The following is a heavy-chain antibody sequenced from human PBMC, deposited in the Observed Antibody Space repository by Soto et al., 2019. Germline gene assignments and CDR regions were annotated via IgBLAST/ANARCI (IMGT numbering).Heavy chain of an antibody. CDR3: ARCVGGSGLNGFDP. Sequence: ETRALTCPSSGSSNICYYRPWLRQSPERVLEWIVYIHYSGSANYNPYLNSRLTMSVDRSKSQVSMKLASVTAADTAGSYCARCVGGSGLNGFDPGGQGTLVT. J-gene: IGHJ5*02. V-gene: IGHV4-59*12. CDR2: IHYSGSA. CDR1: GSSNICYY. D-gene: IGHD6-19*01.